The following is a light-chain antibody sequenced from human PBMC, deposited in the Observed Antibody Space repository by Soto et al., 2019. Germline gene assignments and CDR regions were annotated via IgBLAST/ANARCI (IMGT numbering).Light chain of an antibody. CDR3: QYCDDYSWT. V-gene: IGKV1-5*03. CDR1: QSVTDW. J-gene: IGKJ1*01. CDR2: KAS. Sequence: DIQMTQSPSTLSASVGDRVTITCRASQSVTDWLAWYQQKPGKAPTFLIYKASNLEGGVPSRFSGSGSGTEFTLTISRVQPDDFATYYCQYCDDYSWTFGQGTKVEIK.